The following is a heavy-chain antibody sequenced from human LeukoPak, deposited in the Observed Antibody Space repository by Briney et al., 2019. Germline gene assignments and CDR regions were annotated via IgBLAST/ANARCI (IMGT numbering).Heavy chain of an antibody. CDR2: IYPDDSDA. CDR1: GYSCSNYW. Sequence: GKSLKISCRGSGYSCSNYWIAWVRQMPGKGLEWMGIIYPDDSDARYSPSFQGQVTISADKSISTAYLQWSSLKASDTAMYYCARSAGSHYVMDVRGQGTTVTVSS. CDR3: ARSAGSHYVMDV. V-gene: IGHV5-51*01. J-gene: IGHJ6*02. D-gene: IGHD1-26*01.